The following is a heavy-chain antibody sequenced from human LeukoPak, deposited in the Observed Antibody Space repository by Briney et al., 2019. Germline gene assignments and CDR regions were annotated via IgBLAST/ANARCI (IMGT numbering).Heavy chain of an antibody. J-gene: IGHJ1*01. CDR1: GFTFSDYH. CDR3: ARAEYYDSTGYYFHL. Sequence: PGGSLRLSCAASGFTFSDYHISWLRQAPGKGLEGISYISTSASSIFYADSVKGRFTVSRDNAKNSVYLQMGSLRADDTAVYYCARAEYYDSTGYYFHLWGQGTQVTVSS. V-gene: IGHV3-11*01. D-gene: IGHD3-22*01. CDR2: ISTSASSI.